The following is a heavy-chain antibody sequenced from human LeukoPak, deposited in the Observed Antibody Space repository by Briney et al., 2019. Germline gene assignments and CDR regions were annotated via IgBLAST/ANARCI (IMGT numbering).Heavy chain of an antibody. CDR1: GYSFTSYG. CDR3: ARGLVDY. V-gene: IGHV7-4-1*02. CDR2: INTNTGNP. J-gene: IGHJ4*02. Sequence: GASVKVSCKASGYSFTSYGISWVRQAPGQGPELMGWINTNTGNPTYAQGFTGRFVFSLDTSVSTAYLQISSLKADDTAVYYCARGLVDYWGQGTLVTVSS.